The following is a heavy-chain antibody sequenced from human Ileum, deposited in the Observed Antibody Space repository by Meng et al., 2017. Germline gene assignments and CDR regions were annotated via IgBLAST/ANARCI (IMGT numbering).Heavy chain of an antibody. CDR1: GFTFSDHY. J-gene: IGHJ1*01. V-gene: IGHV3-72*01. CDR3: TRPYSAPVD. D-gene: IGHD5-12*01. CDR2: IRNRENSYTT. Sequence: GESLKISCAASGFTFSDHYMDWVRQAPGKGLEWVARIRNRENSYTTDYAASVKGRFTISRDDSKSSVYLQMNSLKTEDTAVYYCTRPYSAPVDWGQGTLVTVSS.